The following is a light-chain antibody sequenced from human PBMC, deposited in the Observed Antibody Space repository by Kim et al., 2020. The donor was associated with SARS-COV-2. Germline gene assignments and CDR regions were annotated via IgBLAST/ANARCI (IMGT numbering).Light chain of an antibody. CDR1: QSVSRNY. Sequence: DIVLTQSPGTLSLSPGERATLSCRASQSVSRNYVAWYQQKLGQAPRLLIHGASSRATGIPFRFTGSGSGTDFTLTITRLEPDDFAVYFCLQYGSSWTFGQGTKVDIK. V-gene: IGKV3-20*01. CDR3: LQYGSSWT. J-gene: IGKJ1*01. CDR2: GAS.